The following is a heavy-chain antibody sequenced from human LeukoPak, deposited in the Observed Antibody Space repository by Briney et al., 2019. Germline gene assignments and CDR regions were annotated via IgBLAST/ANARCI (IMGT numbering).Heavy chain of an antibody. D-gene: IGHD6-13*01. V-gene: IGHV4-59*01. CDR3: ARAGSSSWSLYYYYGMDV. CDR2: IYYSGST. J-gene: IGHJ6*02. Sequence: SETLSPTCTVSGGSISSYYWSWIRQPPGKGLEWIGYIYYSGSTNYNPSLKSRVTISVDTSKDQFSLKLSSVTAADTAVYYCARAGSSSWSLYYYYGMDVWGQGTTVTVSS. CDR1: GGSISSYY.